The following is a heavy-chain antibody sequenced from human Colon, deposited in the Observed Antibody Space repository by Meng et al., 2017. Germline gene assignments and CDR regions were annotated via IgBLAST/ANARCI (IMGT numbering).Heavy chain of an antibody. J-gene: IGHJ2*01. CDR2: IYYSGQT. CDR1: GGSIESRSYH. Sequence: SGHGLIKPPGPLSLTCPAAGGSIESRSYHWGWIRHPPGKGLEWIGSIYYSGQTFYNPSLKSRVTISVDTSKNQFSLKLTSVTAADTAVYYCARGYYDSSGYGYWYFDLWGRGTLVTVSS. CDR3: ARGYYDSSGYGYWYFDL. V-gene: IGHV4-39*07. D-gene: IGHD3-22*01.